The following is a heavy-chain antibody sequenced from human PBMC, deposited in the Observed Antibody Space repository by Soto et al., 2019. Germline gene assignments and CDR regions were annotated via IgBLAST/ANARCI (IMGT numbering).Heavy chain of an antibody. CDR3: ARIQGDGYNYYGMDV. J-gene: IGHJ6*02. CDR1: GFSLSTSGMC. Sequence: GSGPTLVNPTQTLTLTCTFSGFSLSTSGMCVSWIRQPPGKALEWLALIDWDDDKYYSTSLKTRLTISKDTSKNQVVLTMTNMDPVDTATYYCARIQGDGYNYYGMDVWGQGTTVTVSS. V-gene: IGHV2-70*01. CDR2: IDWDDDK.